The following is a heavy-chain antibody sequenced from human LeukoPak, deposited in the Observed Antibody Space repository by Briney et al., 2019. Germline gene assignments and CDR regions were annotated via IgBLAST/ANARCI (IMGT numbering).Heavy chain of an antibody. V-gene: IGHV3-48*01. J-gene: IGHJ6*04. D-gene: IGHD3/OR15-3a*01. CDR2: ISSSGSTV. CDR1: GFTFSTYN. CDR3: ARALDSALDV. Sequence: GGSLRLSCVGSGFTFSTYNMNWVRQAPGKGLEWVSYISSSGSTVYYADSVRGRFTISRDNARNSLYLQMAGLTAEDTAVYYCARALDSALDVWGNGTTVTVSS.